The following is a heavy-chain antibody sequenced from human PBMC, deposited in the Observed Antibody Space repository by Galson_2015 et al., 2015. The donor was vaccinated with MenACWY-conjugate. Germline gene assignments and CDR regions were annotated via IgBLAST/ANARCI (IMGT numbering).Heavy chain of an antibody. D-gene: IGHD6-13*01. CDR1: GFTLGTYW. J-gene: IGHJ4*02. CDR3: ARIAAAVTEHHFDY. CDR2: IKQGGSEK. V-gene: IGHV3-7*01. Sequence: SLRLSCAASGFTLGTYWMSWVRQAPGKGLEWVANIKQGGSEKYYVDSVKGRFAISRDNAKSSLYLQMNSLRAEDTAVYYCARIAAAVTEHHFDYWGQGTLVTVSS.